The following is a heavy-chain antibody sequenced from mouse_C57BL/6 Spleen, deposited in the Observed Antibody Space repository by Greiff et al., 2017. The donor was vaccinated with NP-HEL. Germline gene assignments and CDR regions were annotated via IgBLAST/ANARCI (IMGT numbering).Heavy chain of an antibody. J-gene: IGHJ3*01. V-gene: IGHV1-69*01. CDR3: ARDTTD. CDR1: GYTFTSYW. Sequence: VQLQQPGAELVMPGASVKLSCKASGYTFTSYWMYWVKQRPGQGLEWIGEIDPSDSYTNYNQKFKGKSTLTVDKSSSTAYMQLSSLTSEDSAVYYCARDTTDWGQGTLVTVSA. D-gene: IGHD1-1*01. CDR2: IDPSDSYT.